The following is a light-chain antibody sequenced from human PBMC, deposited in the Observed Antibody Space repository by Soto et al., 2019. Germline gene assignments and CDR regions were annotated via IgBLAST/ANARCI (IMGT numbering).Light chain of an antibody. V-gene: IGLV2-11*01. J-gene: IGLJ1*01. Sequence: QSALTQPRSVSGSPGQPVTISCTGTSSDVGGNNYVSWYQQHPGKAPKPLIYDVTKRPSGVPDRFSGSKSGNTASLTISGLQAEYEADYYCCAYAGSYTYGFGTGTKLTVL. CDR2: DVT. CDR3: CAYAGSYTYG. CDR1: SSDVGGNNY.